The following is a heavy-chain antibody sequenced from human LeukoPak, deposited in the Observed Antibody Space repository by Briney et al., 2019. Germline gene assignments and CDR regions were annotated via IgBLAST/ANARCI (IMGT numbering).Heavy chain of an antibody. J-gene: IGHJ4*02. CDR3: ARGGIAVAGGLFDY. CDR2: INPNSGGT. CDR1: GYTFTGYY. V-gene: IGHV1-2*02. Sequence: ASVKVSCKASGYTFTGYYMHWVRQAPGQGLEWMGWINPNSGGTNYAQKFQGRVTMTRDTSTSTVYMELSSLRSEDTAVYYCARGGIAVAGGLFDYWGQGTLVTVSS. D-gene: IGHD6-19*01.